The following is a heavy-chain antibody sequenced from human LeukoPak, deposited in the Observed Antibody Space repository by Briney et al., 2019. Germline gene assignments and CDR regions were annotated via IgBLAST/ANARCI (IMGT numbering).Heavy chain of an antibody. D-gene: IGHD3-22*01. CDR3: AKIPSYYYDSSGYYRY. CDR2: IISSSSYI. Sequence: GGSLRLSCAASGFTFSSYAMNWVRQAPGKGLEWVSSIISSSSYIYYADSVKGRFTISRDNSKNTLYLQMNSLRAEDTAVYYCAKIPSYYYDSSGYYRYWGRGTLVTVSS. CDR1: GFTFSSYA. J-gene: IGHJ4*02. V-gene: IGHV3-21*04.